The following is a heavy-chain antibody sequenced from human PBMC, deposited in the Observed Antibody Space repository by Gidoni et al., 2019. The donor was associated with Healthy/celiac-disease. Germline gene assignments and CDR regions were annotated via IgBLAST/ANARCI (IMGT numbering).Heavy chain of an antibody. CDR2: IIPIFGTA. J-gene: IGHJ6*02. D-gene: IGHD3-16*01. CDR3: AGRGGKGYLHYYGMDV. CDR1: GGTFSSYA. Sequence: QVQLVQSGAEVKKPGSSVKVSCKASGGTFSSYAISWVRQAPGQGLEWMGGIIPIFGTANYAQKFQGRVTITADESTRTAYMELSSLRSEDTAVYYWAGRGGKGYLHYYGMDVWGQGTTVTVSS. V-gene: IGHV1-69*01.